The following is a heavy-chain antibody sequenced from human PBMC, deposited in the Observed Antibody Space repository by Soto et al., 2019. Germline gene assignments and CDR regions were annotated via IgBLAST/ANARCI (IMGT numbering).Heavy chain of an antibody. Sequence: TLSLTCTVSGGSISSGVYYWSWIRQHPGKGLEWIGYIYYSGSTYYNPSLKSRVTISVDTSKNQFSLKLSSVTAADTAVYYCARDGAYDYVWGSYRIDAFDIWGQGTMVTVSS. CDR1: GGSISSGVYY. J-gene: IGHJ3*02. D-gene: IGHD3-16*02. CDR2: IYYSGST. CDR3: ARDGAYDYVWGSYRIDAFDI. V-gene: IGHV4-31*03.